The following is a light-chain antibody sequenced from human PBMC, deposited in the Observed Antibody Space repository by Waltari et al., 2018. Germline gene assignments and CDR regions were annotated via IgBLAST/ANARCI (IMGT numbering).Light chain of an antibody. J-gene: IGLJ2*01. CDR3: SSYTTRSTHV. CDR1: SSDVGGYNS. V-gene: IGLV2-14*03. CDR2: DVS. Sequence: QSALTQPASVSGSPGQSITISCTGSSSDVGGYNSVSWYQQYPGKPPNVMIYDVSNRPYRVANRFSGSKSGNTSSLTISGLKAEDESDYYCSSYTTRSTHVFGGGTKRTVL.